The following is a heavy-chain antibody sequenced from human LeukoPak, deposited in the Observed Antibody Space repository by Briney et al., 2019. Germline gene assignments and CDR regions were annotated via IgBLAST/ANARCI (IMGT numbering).Heavy chain of an antibody. CDR2: ISYDGSNK. V-gene: IGHV3-30*18. CDR3: AKGGEGGYDFSFVY. CDR1: GFTFSSYG. Sequence: GRSLRLSCAASGFTFSSYGMHWVRQAPGKGLEWVAVISYDGSNKYYADSVKGRFTISRDNSKNTLYLQMNSLRAEDTAVYYCAKGGEGGYDFSFVYWGQGILVTVSS. D-gene: IGHD5-12*01. J-gene: IGHJ4*02.